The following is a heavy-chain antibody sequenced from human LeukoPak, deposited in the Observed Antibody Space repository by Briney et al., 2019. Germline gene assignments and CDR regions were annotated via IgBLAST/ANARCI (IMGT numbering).Heavy chain of an antibody. Sequence: PGGSLRLSCAASGFTFSSYSMNWFRQAPGKGLEWFSSISSSSSYIYYADSVKGRFTISRDNAKNSLYLQMNSLRAEDTAVYYCAREGDRSGYYFIDYWGQGTLVTVSS. D-gene: IGHD3-22*01. CDR2: ISSSSSYI. CDR3: AREGDRSGYYFIDY. CDR1: GFTFSSYS. V-gene: IGHV3-21*01. J-gene: IGHJ4*02.